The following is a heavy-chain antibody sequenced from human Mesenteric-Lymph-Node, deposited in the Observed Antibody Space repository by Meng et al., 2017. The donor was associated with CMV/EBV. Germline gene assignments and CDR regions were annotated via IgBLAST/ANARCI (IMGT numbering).Heavy chain of an antibody. J-gene: IGHJ1*01. CDR2: ISSSGDTT. Sequence: GGSLRLSCAASGFTFSTYEMNWVRQAPGKGLEWISYISSSGDTTHYADSVKGRLTISRDNAKNSLYLQINSLRAEDTAVYYCARDRLGYCSSTSCRPEYFQHWGQGTLVTVSS. CDR3: ARDRLGYCSSTSCRPEYFQH. D-gene: IGHD2-2*01. CDR1: GFTFSTYE. V-gene: IGHV3-48*03.